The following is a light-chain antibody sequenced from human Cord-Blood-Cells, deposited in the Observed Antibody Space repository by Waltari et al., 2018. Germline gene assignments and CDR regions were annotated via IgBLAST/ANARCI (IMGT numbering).Light chain of an antibody. CDR3: SSYTSSSTLV. V-gene: IGLV2-14*01. Sequence: QSALTQPASVSGSPGQSITISCTGTSSDVGGYNYVSWYQQHPGKAPKLKIYDVSKRTSRVSNRFSGAKSGNAASLTTSGLQAEDEADYYCSSYTSSSTLVFGGGTKLTVL. CDR2: DVS. J-gene: IGLJ3*02. CDR1: SSDVGGYNY.